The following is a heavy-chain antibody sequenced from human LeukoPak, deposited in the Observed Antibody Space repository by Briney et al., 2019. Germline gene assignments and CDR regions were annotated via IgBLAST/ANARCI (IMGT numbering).Heavy chain of an antibody. J-gene: IGHJ4*02. CDR3: ARGVTTVVTNFDY. CDR1: GGSFSVYY. V-gene: IGHV4-34*01. CDR2: INHSGST. D-gene: IGHD4-23*01. Sequence: SETLSLTCAVYGGSFSVYYWSWIRQPPGKGLEWIGEINHSGSTNYNPSLKSRVTISVDTSKNQFSLKLSSVTAADTAVYYCARGVTTVVTNFDYWGQGTLVTVSS.